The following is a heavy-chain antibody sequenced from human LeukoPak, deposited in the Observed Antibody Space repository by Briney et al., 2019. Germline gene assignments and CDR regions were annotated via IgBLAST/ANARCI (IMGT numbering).Heavy chain of an antibody. CDR3: VRTITGTTDFDY. D-gene: IGHD1-7*01. Sequence: ASVKVSCKASGYTFTGYYMHWVRQAPGQGLEWMGWINPNSGGTNYAQKFQGRVTMTRDTSISTAYMELSRLRSDDTAVYYCVRTITGTTDFDYWGQGTLVTVSS. CDR2: INPNSGGT. V-gene: IGHV1-2*02. J-gene: IGHJ4*02. CDR1: GYTFTGYY.